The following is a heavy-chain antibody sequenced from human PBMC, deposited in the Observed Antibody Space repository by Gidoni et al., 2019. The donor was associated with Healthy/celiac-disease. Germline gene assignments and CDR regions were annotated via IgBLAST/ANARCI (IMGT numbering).Heavy chain of an antibody. V-gene: IGHV3-23*01. CDR2: ISGSGCST. D-gene: IGHD2-2*01. J-gene: IGHJ3*02. CDR3: ARDRRTIVVVPAANDAFDI. Sequence: EVQLLESGGGLVQPGGSLRLTWAASGFTFSRSAMSWFRQASGKGLELVSGISGSGCSTYYADSVKGRFTISRDNSKNTLYLQMNSLRAEDTAVYYCARDRRTIVVVPAANDAFDIWGQGTMVTVSS. CDR1: GFTFSRSA.